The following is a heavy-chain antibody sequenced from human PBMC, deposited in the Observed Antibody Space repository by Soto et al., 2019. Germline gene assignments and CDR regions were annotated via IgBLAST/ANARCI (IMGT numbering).Heavy chain of an antibody. V-gene: IGHV4-39*01. D-gene: IGHD3-22*01. CDR3: AGRYYYDSSGYYSGYYYYGMDV. CDR1: GGSISSSSYY. J-gene: IGHJ6*02. CDR2: IYYSGST. Sequence: QLQLQESGPGLVKPSETLSLTCTVSGGSISSSSYYWGWIRQPPGKGLEWIGSIYYSGSTYYNPSLKSRVTISVDTSKNQFSLKLSSVTAADTAVYYCAGRYYYDSSGYYSGYYYYGMDVWGQGTTVTVSS.